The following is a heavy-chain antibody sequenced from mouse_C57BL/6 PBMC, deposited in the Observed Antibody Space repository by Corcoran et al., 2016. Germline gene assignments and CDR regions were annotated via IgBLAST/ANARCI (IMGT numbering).Heavy chain of an antibody. J-gene: IGHJ3*01. CDR1: GYTFTDYN. V-gene: IGHV1-18*01. CDR3: ARRGLGRWFAY. Sequence: EVQLQQSGPELVKPGASVKIPCKASGYTFTDYNMDWVKQSHGKSLEWIGDINPNNGGTIYNQKFKGKATLTVDKSSSTAYMELRSLTSEDTAVYYCARRGLGRWFAYWGQGTLVTVSA. CDR2: INPNNGGT. D-gene: IGHD4-1*01.